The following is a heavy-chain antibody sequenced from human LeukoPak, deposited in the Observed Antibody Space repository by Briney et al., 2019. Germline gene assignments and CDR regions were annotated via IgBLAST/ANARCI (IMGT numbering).Heavy chain of an antibody. Sequence: GRSLRLSCAASGFTFSSYAMHWVRQAPGKGLEWVAVISYDGSNKYYADSVKGRFTISRDNSKNTLYPQKNSLRADDTAIYYCAKSMTLQWRGFFDLWGRGTHVTVSS. CDR2: ISYDGSNK. D-gene: IGHD6-19*01. CDR3: AKSMTLQWRGFFDL. J-gene: IGHJ2*01. V-gene: IGHV3-30*04. CDR1: GFTFSSYA.